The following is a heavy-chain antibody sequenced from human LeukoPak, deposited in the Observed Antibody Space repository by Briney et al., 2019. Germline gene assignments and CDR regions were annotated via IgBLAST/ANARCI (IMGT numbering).Heavy chain of an antibody. CDR3: AKDSNSGSYPDDALDI. CDR1: GLTFDDHG. J-gene: IGHJ3*02. V-gene: IGHV3-20*04. D-gene: IGHD1-26*01. Sequence: PGGSLRLSCAASGLTFDDHGMSWVRQAPGKGLQWVSAINWNGDSTSYADSVKGRFTISRDNAKNSLYLQMNSLRAEDTAVYYCAKDSNSGSYPDDALDIWGQGTMVTVSS. CDR2: INWNGDST.